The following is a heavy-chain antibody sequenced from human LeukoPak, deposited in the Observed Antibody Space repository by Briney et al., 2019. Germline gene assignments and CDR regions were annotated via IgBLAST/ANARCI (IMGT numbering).Heavy chain of an antibody. CDR2: IYSGGST. CDR3: ARDDYGDYFFDY. J-gene: IGHJ4*02. D-gene: IGHD4-17*01. CDR1: GFTVSSNY. Sequence: PGGCLSLSCAASGFTVSSNYMSWVRQAPGKGLEWVSVIYSGGSTYYADSVKGRFTISRDNSKNTLYLQMNSLRAEDTAVYYCARDDYGDYFFDYWGQGTLVTVSS. V-gene: IGHV3-66*01.